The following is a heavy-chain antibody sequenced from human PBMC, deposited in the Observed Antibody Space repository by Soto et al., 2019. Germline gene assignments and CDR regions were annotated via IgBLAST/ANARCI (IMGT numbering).Heavy chain of an antibody. CDR1: GGTFSSYA. J-gene: IGHJ6*02. CDR2: IIPIFGTA. D-gene: IGHD6-13*01. Sequence: QVQLVQSGAEVKKPGSSVKVSCKASGGTFSSYAISWVRQAPGQGLEWMGGIIPIFGTANYAQQFQGRVTLTADESTSTASMELCSLRSEDTAVYYCARGVRGTSSSCYAYFSFYYYYGMDVWGQGTTVTVSS. CDR3: ARGVRGTSSSCYAYFSFYYYYGMDV. V-gene: IGHV1-69*01.